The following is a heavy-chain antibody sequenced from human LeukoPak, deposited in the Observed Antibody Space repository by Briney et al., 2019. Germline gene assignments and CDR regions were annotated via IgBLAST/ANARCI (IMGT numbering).Heavy chain of an antibody. J-gene: IGHJ4*02. Sequence: TSETLSLTCTVSGGSISSGSYYWSWIRQPAGKGLEWIGRIYTSGSTNYNPSLKSRVTISVDTSKNQFSLKLSSVTAADTAVYYRARVSSGGSNKSFDYWGQGTLVTVSS. D-gene: IGHD2-15*01. CDR1: GGSISSGSYY. V-gene: IGHV4-61*02. CDR3: ARVSSGGSNKSFDY. CDR2: IYTSGST.